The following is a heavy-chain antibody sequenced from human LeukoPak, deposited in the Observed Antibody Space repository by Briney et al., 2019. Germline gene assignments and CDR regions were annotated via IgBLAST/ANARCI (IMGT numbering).Heavy chain of an antibody. CDR2: ISAYNGDT. D-gene: IGHD5-24*01. CDR1: GYTFTSYG. Sequence: ASVKVSCKASGYTFTSYGISWVRQAPGQGLEWMGWISAYNGDTNYAQKLQGRVTMTTDTSTSTAYMELRSLRSDDTAVYYCARVEMATISWGTFDYWGQGTLVTVSS. CDR3: ARVEMATISWGTFDY. J-gene: IGHJ4*02. V-gene: IGHV1-18*01.